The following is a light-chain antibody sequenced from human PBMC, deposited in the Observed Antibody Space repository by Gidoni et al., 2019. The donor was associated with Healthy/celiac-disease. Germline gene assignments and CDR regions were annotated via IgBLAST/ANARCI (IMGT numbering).Light chain of an antibody. V-gene: IGLV2-18*02. CDR2: EVS. Sequence: QSALTQPPSVSGSPGQSVTISCTGTSSYVGSYNRVSWYQQPPGTAPKLMIYEVSNRPSGVPDRFSGTKSGNTASLTISGLQAEDEADYYCSSYTSSSTGVFGGGTKLTVL. CDR1: SSYVGSYNR. CDR3: SSYTSSSTGV. J-gene: IGLJ2*01.